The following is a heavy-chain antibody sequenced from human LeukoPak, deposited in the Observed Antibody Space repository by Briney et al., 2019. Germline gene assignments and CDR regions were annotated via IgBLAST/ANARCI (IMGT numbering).Heavy chain of an antibody. V-gene: IGHV4-34*01. CDR3: ARSIPARHINY. Sequence: PSETLSLTCAVYGGSFSGFYWNWIRQPPGKGLEWIGEINHNGSTNYNPSLKSRVTISVDTSKNQFSLKLSSVTAADAAVYYCARSIPARHINYWGQGTLVTVSS. CDR2: INHNGST. J-gene: IGHJ4*02. D-gene: IGHD6-6*01. CDR1: GGSFSGFY.